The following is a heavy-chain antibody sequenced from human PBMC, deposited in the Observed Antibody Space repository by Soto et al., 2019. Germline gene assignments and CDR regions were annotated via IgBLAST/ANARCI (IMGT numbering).Heavy chain of an antibody. CDR3: VRGGAARGGPFDY. Sequence: PSETLSLTCTVSGGSISSYYWSWIRQPPGKGLEWIGYIYYSGSTNYNPSLKSRVTISVDTSKNKFSLKLSSVTAADTAVHYCVRGGAARGGPFDYWGQGTLVTVSS. J-gene: IGHJ4*02. D-gene: IGHD6-6*01. CDR2: IYYSGST. V-gene: IGHV4-59*01. CDR1: GGSISSYY.